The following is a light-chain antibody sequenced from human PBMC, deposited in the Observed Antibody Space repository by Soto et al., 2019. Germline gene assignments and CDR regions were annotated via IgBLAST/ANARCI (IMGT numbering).Light chain of an antibody. CDR1: TSDVGYYNY. V-gene: IGLV2-14*01. J-gene: IGLJ7*01. CDR3: SSYTTSTTVV. CDR2: DVS. Sequence: QSALTQPASVSGSPGQSITISCTGTTSDVGYYNYVSWYQQHPGKAPKLMIYDVSNRPSGVSNRFSGSKSGNTASLTISGLQAEDEADYSCSSYTTSTTVVFGGGTQLTVL.